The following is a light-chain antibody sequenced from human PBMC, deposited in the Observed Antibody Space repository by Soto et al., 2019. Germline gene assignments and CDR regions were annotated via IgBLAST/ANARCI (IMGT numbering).Light chain of an antibody. CDR1: QSVSSY. V-gene: IGKV3-11*01. CDR2: DAS. Sequence: EIVLTQSPATLSLSPGERATLSCRASQSVSSYLAWYQQKPGQAPRLLIYDASNRATGIPARFSGSGSGTDXXXXXSXXXPEDFAVYYCQQRSNWPLTFGGGTKVEIK. CDR3: QQRSNWPLT. J-gene: IGKJ4*01.